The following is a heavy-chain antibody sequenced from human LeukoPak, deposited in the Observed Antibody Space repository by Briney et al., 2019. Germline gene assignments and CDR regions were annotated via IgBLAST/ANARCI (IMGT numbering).Heavy chain of an antibody. CDR3: ARHRESSGYYFRYYYYMDV. J-gene: IGHJ6*03. V-gene: IGHV4-39*01. Sequence: PSETLSLTCTVSGGSISSSSYYWGWIRQPPGKGLEWIGSIYYSGSTYYNPSLKSRVTISVDTSKNQFSLKLSSVTAADTAVYYCARHRESSGYYFRYYYYMDVWAKGPRSPSP. CDR2: IYYSGST. CDR1: GGSISSSSYY. D-gene: IGHD3-22*01.